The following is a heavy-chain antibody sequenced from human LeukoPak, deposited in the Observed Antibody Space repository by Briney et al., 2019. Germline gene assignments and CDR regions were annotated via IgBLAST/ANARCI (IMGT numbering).Heavy chain of an antibody. V-gene: IGHV3-7*04. CDR3: ARGSNSYPYCYDY. CDR1: GFTFSSYW. D-gene: IGHD2-2*01. CDR2: IKRDESEK. Sequence: GGSLRLSCAASGFTFSSYWMSWVRQAPGKGLEWVTNIKRDESEKYYVDSVKGRFTVSRDNAKNSLYLQTNSLRAEDTAVYYCARGSNSYPYCYDYWGQGTLVTVSS. J-gene: IGHJ4*02.